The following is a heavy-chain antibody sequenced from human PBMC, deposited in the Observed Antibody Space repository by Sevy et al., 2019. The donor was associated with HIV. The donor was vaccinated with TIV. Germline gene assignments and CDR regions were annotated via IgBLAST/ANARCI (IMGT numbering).Heavy chain of an antibody. Sequence: GGSLRLSCAVSGFSFDSYGMTWVRQAPGKGLEWVSAISGSGTRTYYADSVKGRFIISRDNSKNTLDLQMNSLRAEDTGSCYCAKGGGGHYDPDEIAYYFYYYNMDVWGKGTTVTVSS. V-gene: IGHV3-23*01. CDR3: AKGGGGHYDPDEIAYYFYYYNMDV. CDR1: GFSFDSYG. D-gene: IGHD3-22*01. CDR2: ISGSGTRT. J-gene: IGHJ6*03.